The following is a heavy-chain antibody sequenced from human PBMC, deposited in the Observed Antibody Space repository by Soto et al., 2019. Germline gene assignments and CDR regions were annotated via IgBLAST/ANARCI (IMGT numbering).Heavy chain of an antibody. CDR2: GWANGIDN. CDR3: VRERGPFDAFDI. CDR1: GFSVSTYG. Sequence: PGGSLRPSCAASGFSVSTYGMHWVRHAPGKGLGGVAVGWANGIDNYYADCVRGRFTISRDNSKSSPFVQMNRLKAEDTAVYYCVRERGPFDAFDIWGQGTMVTVSS. J-gene: IGHJ3*02. V-gene: IGHV3-33*01.